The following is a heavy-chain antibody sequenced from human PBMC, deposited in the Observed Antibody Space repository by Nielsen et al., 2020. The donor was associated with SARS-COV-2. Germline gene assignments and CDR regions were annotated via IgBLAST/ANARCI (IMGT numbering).Heavy chain of an antibody. CDR2: IYTSGST. CDR3: ARGKRYAYYYYYGMDV. D-gene: IGHD5-24*01. CDR1: GGSISSYY. Sequence: SETLSLTCTVSGGSISSYYWSWIRQPAGKGLEWIGRIYTSGSTNYNPSLKSRVTISVDTSKNQFSLKLSSVTAADTAVYYCARGKRYAYYYYYGMDVWGQGTTVTVSS. V-gene: IGHV4-4*07. J-gene: IGHJ6*02.